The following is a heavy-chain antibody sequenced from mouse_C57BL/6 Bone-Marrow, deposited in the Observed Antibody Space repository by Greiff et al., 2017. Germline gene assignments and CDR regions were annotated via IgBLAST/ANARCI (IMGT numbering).Heavy chain of an antibody. V-gene: IGHV5-4*01. CDR3: APQEGSSYGEFAY. Sequence: EVQRVESGGGLVKPGGSLKLSCAASGFTFSSYAMSWVRQTPEKRLEWVATISDGGSYTYYPDNVKGRFTISRDNAKNNLYLQMSHLKSEDTAMYYCAPQEGSSYGEFAYGGQGTLVTVSA. CDR1: GFTFSSYA. D-gene: IGHD1-1*01. J-gene: IGHJ3*01. CDR2: ISDGGSYT.